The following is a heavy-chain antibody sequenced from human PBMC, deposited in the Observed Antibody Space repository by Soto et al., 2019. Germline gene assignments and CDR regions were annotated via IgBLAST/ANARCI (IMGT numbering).Heavy chain of an antibody. V-gene: IGHV4-39*01. D-gene: IGHD2-15*01. J-gene: IGHJ5*02. CDR1: GGSISSSSYY. CDR2: IYYSGST. Sequence: QLQLQESGPGLVKPSETLSLTCTVSGGSISSSSYYWGWIRQPPGKGLEWIGSIYYSGSTYYNPSLKSRVTISVDTSKNQFSLKLSSVTAADTAVYYCARSVLGYCSGGSCYHNWFDPWGQGTLVTVSS. CDR3: ARSVLGYCSGGSCYHNWFDP.